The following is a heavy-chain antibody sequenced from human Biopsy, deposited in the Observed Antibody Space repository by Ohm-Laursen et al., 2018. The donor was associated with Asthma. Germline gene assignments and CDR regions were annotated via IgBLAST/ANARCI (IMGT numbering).Heavy chain of an antibody. J-gene: IGHJ6*02. CDR2: ISSSGSTK. Sequence: SLRLSCTAIGFSFGDYFMTWVRQAPGRGLEWVASISSSGSTKYPSESVLGRCTISRDNTQKSMSLELRSLRVEDTAIYYCARVLESSSWGPFYFFTLDVWGQGTPVAVSS. V-gene: IGHV3-11*01. CDR3: ARVLESSSWGPFYFFTLDV. D-gene: IGHD6-13*01. CDR1: GFSFGDYF.